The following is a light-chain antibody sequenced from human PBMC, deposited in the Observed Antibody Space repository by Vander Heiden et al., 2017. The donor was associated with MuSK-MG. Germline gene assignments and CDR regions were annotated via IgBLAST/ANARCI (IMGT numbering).Light chain of an antibody. V-gene: IGKV1-33*01. CDR3: QQYDNLPSFT. Sequence: DIHMTQSPSSLSASVGDRVTITCQASQDISNYLNWYQQKPGKAPKLLIYDASNLETGVPSRVSGSGSGTVFTFSISSLQPEDIATYYCQQYDNLPSFTFGPGTKVDIK. CDR2: DAS. CDR1: QDISNY. J-gene: IGKJ3*01.